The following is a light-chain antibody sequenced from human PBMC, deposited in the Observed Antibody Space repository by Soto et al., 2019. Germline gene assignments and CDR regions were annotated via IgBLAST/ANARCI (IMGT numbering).Light chain of an antibody. CDR1: QGISSY. V-gene: IGKV1-9*01. Sequence: IQLTQSPSSLSASVGDRVTITCRASQGISSYLAWYQQKPGKAPKLLIYAASTLQSGVPSRFSGSGSGTEFTLTISSLQPDDFATYYCQQVSGYPLSFGGGTKVDIK. J-gene: IGKJ4*01. CDR3: QQVSGYPLS. CDR2: AAS.